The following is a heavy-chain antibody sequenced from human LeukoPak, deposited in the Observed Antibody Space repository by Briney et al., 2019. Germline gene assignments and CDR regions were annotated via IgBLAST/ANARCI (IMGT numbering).Heavy chain of an antibody. Sequence: ASVKVSCKVSGYTLTELSMHWVRQAPGKGLEWMGGFDPEDGETIYAQKFQGRVTMTEDTSTDTAYMELSSLRSEDTAVYYCAKVRIPGIAAAGIFDYWGQGTLVTVSS. J-gene: IGHJ4*02. CDR1: GYTLTELS. CDR2: FDPEDGET. D-gene: IGHD6-13*01. V-gene: IGHV1-24*01. CDR3: AKVRIPGIAAAGIFDY.